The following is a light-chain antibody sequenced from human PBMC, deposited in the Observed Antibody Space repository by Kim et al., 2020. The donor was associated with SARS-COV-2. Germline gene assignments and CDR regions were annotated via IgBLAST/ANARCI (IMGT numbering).Light chain of an antibody. Sequence: GVTIAGTGSNSNSAAGYNVHWYQQLPGTAPTLLIFGNNNRPSGVPDRFSGSTSGTSASLAITGLQAEDEAYYFCQSYDSSLSGWVFGGGTKVTVL. CDR1: NSNSAAGYN. J-gene: IGLJ3*02. CDR3: QSYDSSLSGWV. CDR2: GNN. V-gene: IGLV1-40*01.